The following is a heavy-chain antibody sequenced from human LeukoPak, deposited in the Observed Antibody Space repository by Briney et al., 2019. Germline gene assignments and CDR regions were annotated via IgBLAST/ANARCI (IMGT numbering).Heavy chain of an antibody. CDR2: INPSGGST. J-gene: IGHJ4*02. V-gene: IGHV1-46*01. CDR3: ARGFYDYVWGSYGNY. D-gene: IGHD3-16*01. Sequence: GASVKVSCKASGYTFTGYYMHWVRQAPGQGLEWMGIINPSGGSTSYAQKFQGRVTMTRDTSTSTVYMELSSLRSEDTAVYYCARGFYDYVWGSYGNYWGQGTLVTVSS. CDR1: GYTFTGYY.